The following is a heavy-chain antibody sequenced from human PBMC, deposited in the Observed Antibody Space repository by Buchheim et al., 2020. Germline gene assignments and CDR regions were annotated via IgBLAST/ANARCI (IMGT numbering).Heavy chain of an antibody. Sequence: EVQLVESGGGLVQPGGSLRLSCAASGFTFSSYWMHWVRQAPGKGLVWVSRINSDGSSTSYADSVKGRFTISRDNAKNTRYLQMNSLRAEDTAVYYCARGFGLAVAGNQGGFDYWGQGTL. CDR2: INSDGSST. D-gene: IGHD6-19*01. CDR1: GFTFSSYW. V-gene: IGHV3-74*01. J-gene: IGHJ4*02. CDR3: ARGFGLAVAGNQGGFDY.